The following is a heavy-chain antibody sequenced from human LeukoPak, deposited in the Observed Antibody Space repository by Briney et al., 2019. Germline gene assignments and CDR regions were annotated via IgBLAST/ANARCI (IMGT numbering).Heavy chain of an antibody. J-gene: IGHJ4*02. CDR3: ARDLREAAFDY. V-gene: IGHV3-21*01. CDR1: GLTFSSYS. Sequence: GGSLRLSCAASGLTFSSYSMNWVRQAPGKGLEWVSSISSSSSYIYYADSVKGRFTISRDNAKNSLYLQMNSLRAEDTAVYYCARDLREAAFDYWGQGTLVTVSS. CDR2: ISSSSSYI. D-gene: IGHD6-13*01.